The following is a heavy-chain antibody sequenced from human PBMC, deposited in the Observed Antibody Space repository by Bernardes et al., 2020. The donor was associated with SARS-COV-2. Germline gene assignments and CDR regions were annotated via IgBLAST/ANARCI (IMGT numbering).Heavy chain of an antibody. D-gene: IGHD1-26*01. CDR3: AGSGSPTGVDY. Sequence: GGSLRLSCVASGLTFSTYAMSWVRQAPGKGLEWVSGISCSGGSTYYADSVKGRFTISRDNSNNTLHVQMNSLRAEDTAVYYCAGSGSPTGVDYWGQGTLVTVSS. CDR1: GLTFSTYA. CDR2: ISCSGGST. J-gene: IGHJ4*02. V-gene: IGHV3-23*01.